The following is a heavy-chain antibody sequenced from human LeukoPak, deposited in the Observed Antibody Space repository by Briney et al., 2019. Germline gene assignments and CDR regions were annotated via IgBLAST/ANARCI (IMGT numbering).Heavy chain of an antibody. CDR2: IYYSGST. J-gene: IGHJ4*02. CDR3: ARAPPSGTYLGYFDY. V-gene: IGHV4-39*07. Sequence: SETLSLTCTVSGGSISSSSYYWGWIRQPPGKGLEWIGSIYYSGSTYYRPSLKSRVTISLDTSKNQFSLKLRSVTAADTAVYYCARAPPSGTYLGYFDYWGQGTLVTVSS. CDR1: GGSISSSSYY. D-gene: IGHD1-26*01.